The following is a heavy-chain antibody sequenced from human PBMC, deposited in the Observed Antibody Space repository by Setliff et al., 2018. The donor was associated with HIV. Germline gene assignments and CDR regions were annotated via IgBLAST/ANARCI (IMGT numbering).Heavy chain of an antibody. CDR3: ASRVYYYDSSGYLREEGFDP. CDR2: INHGGDT. CDR1: GQSISGYY. Sequence: SETLSLTCAVYGQSISGYYWSWIRQTPGKGLEWIGEINHGGDTYYSPSLKSRVTISVDTSKNQISLRLSSVTAADAAVYYCASRVYYYDSSGYLREEGFDPWGQGTLVTVSS. D-gene: IGHD3-22*01. J-gene: IGHJ5*02. V-gene: IGHV4-34*01.